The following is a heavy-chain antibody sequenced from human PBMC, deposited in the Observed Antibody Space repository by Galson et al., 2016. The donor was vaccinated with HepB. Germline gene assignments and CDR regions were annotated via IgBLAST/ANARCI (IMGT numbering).Heavy chain of an antibody. D-gene: IGHD6-13*01. CDR3: ARGRVHSSSFGPLVY. CDR2: IYTSGST. Sequence: SETLSLTCTVSGGSISSYYWSWIRQPAGKGLEWIGRIYTSGSTNYNPSLKSRVTMSVDTSKNQFSLKLSSVTAADTAVYYCARGRVHSSSFGPLVYWGQGTLVTVSS. J-gene: IGHJ4*02. CDR1: GGSISSYY. V-gene: IGHV4-4*07.